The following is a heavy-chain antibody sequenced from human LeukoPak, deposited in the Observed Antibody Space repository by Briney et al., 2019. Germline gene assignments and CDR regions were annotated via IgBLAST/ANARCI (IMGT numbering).Heavy chain of an antibody. CDR3: ARGGRGARASVDGMDV. Sequence: ASVKVSCKASGYTFTSYYMHWVRQAPGQGLEWMGIINPSGGSTSYAQKFQGRVTMTRDTSTSTVYMELRNLRSDDTAVYHCARGGRGARASVDGMDVWGQGTTVTVSS. CDR2: INPSGGST. V-gene: IGHV1-46*01. CDR1: GYTFTSYY. J-gene: IGHJ6*02. D-gene: IGHD6-19*01.